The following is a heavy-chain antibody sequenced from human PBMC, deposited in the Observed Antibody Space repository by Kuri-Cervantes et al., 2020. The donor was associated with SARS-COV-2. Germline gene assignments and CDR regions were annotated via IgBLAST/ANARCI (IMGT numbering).Heavy chain of an antibody. CDR2: ISYDGSNK. CDR1: GFTFSSYA. J-gene: IGHJ6*03. V-gene: IGHV3-30-3*02. D-gene: IGHD1-7*01. CDR3: AKPSGELVYYYYYYMDV. Sequence: GESLKISCAASGFTFSSYAMHWVRQAPDKGLEWVAVISYDGSNKYYADSVKGRFTISRDNAKNSLYLQMNSLRAEDTAVYYCAKPSGELVYYYYYYMDVWGKGTTVTVSS.